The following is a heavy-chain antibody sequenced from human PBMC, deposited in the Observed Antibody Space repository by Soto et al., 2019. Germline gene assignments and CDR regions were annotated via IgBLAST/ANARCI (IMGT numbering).Heavy chain of an antibody. CDR2: MNPNSGNT. Sequence: EASVKVSCKASGYTFTSYDINWVRQATGQGLEWMGWMNPNSGNTGYAQKFQGRVTMTRNTSISTAYVELSGLRSEDTAVYYCARGHVRFLEWLLGDYYGMDVWGQGTTVTVSS. J-gene: IGHJ6*02. V-gene: IGHV1-8*01. D-gene: IGHD3-3*01. CDR1: GYTFTSYD. CDR3: ARGHVRFLEWLLGDYYGMDV.